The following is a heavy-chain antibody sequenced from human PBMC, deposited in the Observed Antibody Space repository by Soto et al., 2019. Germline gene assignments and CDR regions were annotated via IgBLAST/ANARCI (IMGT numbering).Heavy chain of an antibody. D-gene: IGHD1-20*01. Sequence: GGSLRLSCAASGFTFRGSAIHWGRQASGKGLEWVGRIRSKANSYATAYAASVKGRFTISRDDSKNTAYLQMNSLKTEDTAVYYCTRQGITGTPLDYWGQGTLVTVSS. CDR2: IRSKANSYAT. V-gene: IGHV3-73*01. CDR1: GFTFRGSA. J-gene: IGHJ4*02. CDR3: TRQGITGTPLDY.